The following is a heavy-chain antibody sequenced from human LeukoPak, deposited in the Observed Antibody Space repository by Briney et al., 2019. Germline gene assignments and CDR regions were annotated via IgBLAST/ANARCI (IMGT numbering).Heavy chain of an antibody. J-gene: IGHJ3*02. CDR1: GGSINNYY. CDR3: AREGVVVVPAARPDI. Sequence: LETLSLTCTVSGGSINNYYWSWIRQSAGKGLEWIGHIYSGGNTNYNPSLKSRVTTSVDTSKNQFSLKLSSVTAADTAVYYCAREGVVVVPAARPDIWGQGTMVTVSS. CDR2: IYSGGNT. V-gene: IGHV4-4*07. D-gene: IGHD2-2*01.